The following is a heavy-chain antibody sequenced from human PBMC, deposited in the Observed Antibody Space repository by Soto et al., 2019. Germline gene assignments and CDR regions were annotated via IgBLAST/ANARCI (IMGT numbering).Heavy chain of an antibody. J-gene: IGHJ4*02. D-gene: IGHD3-10*01. Sequence: PGGSLRLSCAASGFTVSSNYMSWVRQAPGKGLEWVSVIYSGGSTYYADSVKGRFTISRDNSRNTLYLQMNSLRAEDTAVYYCARAQLHYGLFDYWGQGTLVTVSS. CDR1: GFTVSSNY. CDR3: ARAQLHYGLFDY. CDR2: IYSGGST. V-gene: IGHV3-53*01.